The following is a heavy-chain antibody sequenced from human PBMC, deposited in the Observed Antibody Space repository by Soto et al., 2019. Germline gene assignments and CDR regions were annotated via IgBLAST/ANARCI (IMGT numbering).Heavy chain of an antibody. V-gene: IGHV3-33*01. J-gene: IGHJ4*02. CDR1: GFTFNTCS. Sequence: AGGSLRLSCEASGFTFNTCSMHWVRQPPGKGLEWLAAIWYDGTQKYYADSVKGRFIISRDNSKKTLYLEMNSLRAEDTAVYYCARAGGTTVTGLWHFDSWGQGTLVTVSS. CDR3: ARAGGTTVTGLWHFDS. CDR2: IWYDGTQK. D-gene: IGHD4-17*01.